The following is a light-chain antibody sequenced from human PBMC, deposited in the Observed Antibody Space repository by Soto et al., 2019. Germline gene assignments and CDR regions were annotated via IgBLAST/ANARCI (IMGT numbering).Light chain of an antibody. J-gene: IGKJ1*01. V-gene: IGKV3-11*01. CDR1: QAVNTR. CDR2: LTS. Sequence: EIVLTQSPATLSSFPGDRVTLSCRASQAVNTRLAWYQHKPGQAPRLLIYLTSNRAAVILAMFSGSGSGSDFSLTICVVVPEGFSVYYFHQRQSWPLTFVQGTTVDIK. CDR3: HQRQSWPLT.